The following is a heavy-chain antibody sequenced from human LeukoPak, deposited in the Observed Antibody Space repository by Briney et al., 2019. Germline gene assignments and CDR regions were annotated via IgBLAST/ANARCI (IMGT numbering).Heavy chain of an antibody. V-gene: IGHV3-23*01. CDR1: GFTFGDYA. Sequence: GGSLRLSCTASGFTFGDYAMSWVRQAPGKGLEWVSSISGSGDITYYADSVKGRFTISRDNSKNTLYLQMNSLRAEDTAVYYCAKDPRRHIVVVPAASPIYWGQGTLVTVSS. J-gene: IGHJ4*02. CDR3: AKDPRRHIVVVPAASPIY. D-gene: IGHD2-2*01. CDR2: ISGSGDIT.